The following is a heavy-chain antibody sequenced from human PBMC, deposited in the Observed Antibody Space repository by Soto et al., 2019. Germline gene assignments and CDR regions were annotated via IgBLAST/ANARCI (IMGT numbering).Heavy chain of an antibody. Sequence: GGSLRLSCVASGFTLSSYSIHWVRQAPGKGLDWVAVISYDGNSQFYGDSVKGRFIVSRDNSRNTLYLQLNNLQAEDTAVYYCAKVSRPSRVSTPDFDYWGQGTLVTVSS. CDR3: AKVSRPSRVSTPDFDY. D-gene: IGHD3-10*01. CDR2: ISYDGNSQ. CDR1: GFTLSSYS. V-gene: IGHV3-30-3*01. J-gene: IGHJ4*02.